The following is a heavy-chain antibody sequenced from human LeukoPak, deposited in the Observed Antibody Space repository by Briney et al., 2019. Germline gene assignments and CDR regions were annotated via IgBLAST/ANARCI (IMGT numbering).Heavy chain of an antibody. CDR3: GKEYLNSGSYDY. V-gene: IGHV3-23*01. CDR2: IDYSGGIT. Sequence: GGSLRLSCAASRFTFTSYAMTWVRQAPGKGLQWVSVIDYSGGITHYADSVKGRFTIYRDNSKNTLYLQMNSLRAEDTAVYYCGKEYLNSGSYDYWGQGTLVTVSS. CDR1: RFTFTSYA. D-gene: IGHD3-10*01. J-gene: IGHJ4*02.